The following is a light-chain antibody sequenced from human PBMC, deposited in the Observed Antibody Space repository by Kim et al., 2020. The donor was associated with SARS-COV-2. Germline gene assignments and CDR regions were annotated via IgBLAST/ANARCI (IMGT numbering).Light chain of an antibody. Sequence: SSELTQDPAVSVALVQTVRITCQGDSLRRYYASWYQQKPGQAPVLVIYGKNNRPSGIPDRFSGSSPGNTASLTITGAQAEDEAYYYCNSRDSSGDHLVFGGGTQLTVL. CDR3: NSRDSSGDHLV. CDR1: SLRRYY. V-gene: IGLV3-19*01. J-gene: IGLJ2*01. CDR2: GKN.